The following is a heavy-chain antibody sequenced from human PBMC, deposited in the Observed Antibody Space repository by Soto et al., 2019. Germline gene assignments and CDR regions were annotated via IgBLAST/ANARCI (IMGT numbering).Heavy chain of an antibody. CDR1: GFTFSSYA. V-gene: IGHV3-23*01. CDR3: AKFVVVVVAAPYFDY. Sequence: GGSLRLSCAASGFTFSSYAMIWVRQASGKGLEWVSAISGSGGSTYYADSVKGRFTISRDNSKNTLYLQMNSLRAEDTAVYYCAKFVVVVVAAPYFDYWGQGTLVTVSS. CDR2: ISGSGGST. J-gene: IGHJ4*02. D-gene: IGHD2-15*01.